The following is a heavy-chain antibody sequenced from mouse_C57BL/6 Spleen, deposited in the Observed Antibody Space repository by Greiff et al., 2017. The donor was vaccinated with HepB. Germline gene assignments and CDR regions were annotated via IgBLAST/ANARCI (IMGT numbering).Heavy chain of an antibody. D-gene: IGHD3-2*02. J-gene: IGHJ3*01. CDR2: IYHYNGVS. V-gene: IGHV1-31*01. CDR1: GYSFTGYY. Sequence: VQLQQSGPELVKPGASVKISCKASGYSFTGYYMNWVKQSNGNILDWIGYIYHYNGVSSYNQKFKGKATLTVDKSSSTAYMELRSLTSEDSAVYYCASQTAQASWFAYWGQGTLVTVSA. CDR3: ASQTAQASWFAY.